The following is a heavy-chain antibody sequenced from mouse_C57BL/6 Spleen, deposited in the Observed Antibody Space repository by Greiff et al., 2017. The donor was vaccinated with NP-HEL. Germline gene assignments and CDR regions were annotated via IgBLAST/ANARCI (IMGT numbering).Heavy chain of an antibody. D-gene: IGHD2-4*01. V-gene: IGHV1-55*01. CDR2: IYPGSGST. CDR1: GYTFTSYW. CDR3: ARDRSTRITARYYAMDY. J-gene: IGHJ4*01. Sequence: QVQLQQPGAELVKPGASVKMSCKASGYTFTSYWITWVKQRPGQGLEWIGDIYPGSGSTNYNEKFKSKATLTVDTSSSTAYMQRSSLTSEDSAVYYCARDRSTRITARYYAMDYWGQGTSVTVSS.